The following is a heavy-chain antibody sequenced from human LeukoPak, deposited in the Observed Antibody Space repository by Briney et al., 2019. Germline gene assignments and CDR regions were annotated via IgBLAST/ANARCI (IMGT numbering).Heavy chain of an antibody. CDR3: ARRPPPGRQLRGWDYYGMDV. CDR1: GGSISNHC. V-gene: IGHV4-59*11. J-gene: IGHJ6*02. D-gene: IGHD2-15*01. CDR2: SSYSGNT. Sequence: SETLSLTCTVSGGSISNHCWNWIRQPPGGGLEWIGYSSYSGNTDYNPSLKSRVIMSVDTSRNEFSLNLRSVTAADTAVYYCARRPPPGRQLRGWDYYGMDVWGQGTTVVVS.